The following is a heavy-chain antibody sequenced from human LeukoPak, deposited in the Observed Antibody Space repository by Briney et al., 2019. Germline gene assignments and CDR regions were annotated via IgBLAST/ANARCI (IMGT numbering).Heavy chain of an antibody. CDR3: AADSSGYYYESWFDP. J-gene: IGHJ5*02. CDR1: GGSISSYY. V-gene: IGHV4-59*12. CDR2: IYYSGST. Sequence: SETLSLTCTVSGGSISSYYWSWIRQPPGKGLEWIGYIYYSGSTNYNPSLKSRVTISVDTSKNQFSLKLSSVTAADTAVYYCAADSSGYYYESWFDPWGQGTLVTVSS. D-gene: IGHD3-22*01.